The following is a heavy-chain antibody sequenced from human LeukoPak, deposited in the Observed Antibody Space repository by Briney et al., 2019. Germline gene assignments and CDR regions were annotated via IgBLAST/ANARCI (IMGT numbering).Heavy chain of an antibody. CDR1: GVSISSGGYY. J-gene: IGHJ4*02. D-gene: IGHD3-22*01. CDR2: IYYSGST. V-gene: IGHV4-31*03. Sequence: SETLPLTCTVSGVSISSGGYYWSWIRQHPGKGLEWIGYIYYSGSTDYNPSLKSRVTISVDTSKNQFSLKLSSVTAAGTAVYYCARGTSVDSSGYPFDYWGQGTLVTVSS. CDR3: ARGTSVDSSGYPFDY.